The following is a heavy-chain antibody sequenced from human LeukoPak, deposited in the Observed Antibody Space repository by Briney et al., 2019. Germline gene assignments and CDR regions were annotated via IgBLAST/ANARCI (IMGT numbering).Heavy chain of an antibody. CDR2: IIPILVIA. J-gene: IGHJ6*02. D-gene: IGHD6-13*01. CDR3: ARPGAGIAAAAHPYYYYGIHV. Sequence: ASVTVSCKASGGTFSSYAISWVRQAPGEGLEWMGRIIPILVIATSAQKFHRRLTITADNSTSTAYMELTRLRSEHTAVYYCARPGAGIAAAAHPYYYYGIHVSGQGTTVTLSS. CDR1: GGTFSSYA. V-gene: IGHV1-69*04.